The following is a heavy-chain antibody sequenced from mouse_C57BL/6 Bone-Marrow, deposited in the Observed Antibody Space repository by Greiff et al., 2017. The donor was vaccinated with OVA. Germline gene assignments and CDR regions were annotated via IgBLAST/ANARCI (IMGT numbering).Heavy chain of an antibody. CDR3: ARGKASDYAFAY. J-gene: IGHJ3*01. CDR1: GYAFTNYL. Sequence: QVQLQQSGAELVRPGTSVKVSCKASGYAFTNYLIEWVKQRPGQGLEWIGVINPGSGGTNYNEKFKGKATLTADKSSSTAYMQLSSLTSEDSAVYFCARGKASDYAFAYWGQGTLVTVSA. CDR2: INPGSGGT. V-gene: IGHV1-54*01. D-gene: IGHD2-4*01.